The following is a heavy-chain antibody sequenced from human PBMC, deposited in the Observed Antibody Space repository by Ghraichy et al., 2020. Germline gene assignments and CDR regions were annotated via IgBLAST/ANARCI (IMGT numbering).Heavy chain of an antibody. CDR3: ARDYQGHYDSSGYYGY. Sequence: GGSLRLSCAASGFTVSSNYMSWVRQAPGKGLEWVSVIYSGGSTYYADSVKGRFTISRDNSKNTLYLQMNSLRAEDTAVYYCARDYQGHYDSSGYYGYWGQGTLVTVSS. CDR1: GFTVSSNY. V-gene: IGHV3-66*01. D-gene: IGHD3-22*01. CDR2: IYSGGST. J-gene: IGHJ4*02.